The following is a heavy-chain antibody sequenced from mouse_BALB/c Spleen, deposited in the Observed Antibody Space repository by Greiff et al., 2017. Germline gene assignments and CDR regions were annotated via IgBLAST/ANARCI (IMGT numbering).Heavy chain of an antibody. CDR2: IDPANGNT. J-gene: IGHJ4*01. CDR1: GFNIKDTY. V-gene: IGHV14-3*02. Sequence: EVQLQQSGAELVKPGASVKLSCTASGFNIKDTYMHWVKQRPEQGLEWIGRIDPANGNTKYDPKFKSKATLTVDKSSSTAYMQLSSLTSEDSAVYYCARGPYAMDYWGQGTSVTVSS. CDR3: ARGPYAMDY.